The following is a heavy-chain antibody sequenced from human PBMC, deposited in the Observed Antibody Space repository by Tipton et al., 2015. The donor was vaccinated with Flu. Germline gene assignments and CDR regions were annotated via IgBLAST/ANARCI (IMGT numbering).Heavy chain of an antibody. CDR1: GGSMNNYFWSSYY. J-gene: IGHJ1*01. Sequence: TLSLTCTVSGGSMNNYFWSSYYWSWIRQPAGKGLEWIGRIYSTGSTNYNPSVKSRVTMSVDTSKNQFSLKLTSLTAADTAIYYCAAAPYGSGSWDFWGQGTLVTVSP. V-gene: IGHV4-4*07. D-gene: IGHD3-10*01. CDR3: AAAPYGSGSWDF. CDR2: IYSTGST.